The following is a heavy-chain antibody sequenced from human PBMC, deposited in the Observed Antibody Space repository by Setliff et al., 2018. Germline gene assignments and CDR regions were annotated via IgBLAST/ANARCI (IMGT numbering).Heavy chain of an antibody. CDR1: GFTFSSYS. J-gene: IGHJ2*01. V-gene: IGHV3-21*01. CDR2: ISSSSSYI. CDR3: ARDPLNYGDDWYFDL. Sequence: SLKISCAASGFTFSSYSMNWVRQAPGKGLEWVSSISSSSSYIYYADSVKGRFTISRDNAKNSLYLQMNSLRAEDTAVYYCARDPLNYGDDWYFDLWGRGTLVTVSS. D-gene: IGHD4-17*01.